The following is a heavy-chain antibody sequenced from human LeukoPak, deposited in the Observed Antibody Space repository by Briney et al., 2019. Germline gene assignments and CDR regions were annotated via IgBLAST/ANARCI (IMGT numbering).Heavy chain of an antibody. Sequence: GGSLRLSCAASGFPFRSYAMGWVRQAPGEGLEYVSAITLDGISTYYANSVKGRFTISRDNSKNTLYLQMGSLRAEDMAVYYCARRPALGYFDYWGQGTLVTVSS. J-gene: IGHJ4*02. CDR2: ITLDGIST. CDR3: ARRPALGYFDY. V-gene: IGHV3-64*01. CDR1: GFPFRSYA. D-gene: IGHD3-16*01.